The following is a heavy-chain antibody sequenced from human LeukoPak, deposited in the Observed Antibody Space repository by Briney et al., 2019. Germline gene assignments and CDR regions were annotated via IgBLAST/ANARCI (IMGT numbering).Heavy chain of an antibody. CDR2: ISGYNGNT. V-gene: IGHV1-18*01. Sequence: ASVKVSCKASGYTFTNYDISWVRQAPGQGLEWMGWISGYNGNTNYAQKLQGRVTMTTDTSTSTAYMELRSLRSDDTAVYYCARIKSGYNSNFDYWGQGTLVTVSS. J-gene: IGHJ4*02. D-gene: IGHD3-22*01. CDR3: ARIKSGYNSNFDY. CDR1: GYTFTNYD.